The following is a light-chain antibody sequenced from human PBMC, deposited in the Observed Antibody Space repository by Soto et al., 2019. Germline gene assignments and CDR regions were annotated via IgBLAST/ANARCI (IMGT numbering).Light chain of an antibody. CDR2: GNG. CDR3: QSYDSSLSGPK. J-gene: IGLJ2*01. CDR1: SSNIGAGYD. V-gene: IGLV1-40*01. Sequence: QSVLTQPPSVSGAPGQRVTISCTGSSSNIGAGYDVHWYQQLPGTAPKLLIYGNGNRPSGVPDRFSGSKSGTSASLAITGLQAEDEADYYCQSYDSSLSGPKFGGGTKVTVL.